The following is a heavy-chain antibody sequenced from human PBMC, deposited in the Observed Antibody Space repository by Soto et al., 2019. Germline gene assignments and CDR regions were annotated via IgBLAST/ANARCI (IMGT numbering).Heavy chain of an antibody. J-gene: IGHJ2*01. V-gene: IGHV3-33*01. D-gene: IGHD2-21*02. Sequence: QVQLVESGGGVVQPGRSLRLSCAASGFTFSSYGMHWVRQAPGKGLEWVAVIWYDGSNKYYADSVKGRFTISRDNSKNTMDLPMNSLRAEDTAVYYGAREGMPLVTPTQPDWYFDLWGRGTLVTVSS. CDR2: IWYDGSNK. CDR1: GFTFSSYG. CDR3: AREGMPLVTPTQPDWYFDL.